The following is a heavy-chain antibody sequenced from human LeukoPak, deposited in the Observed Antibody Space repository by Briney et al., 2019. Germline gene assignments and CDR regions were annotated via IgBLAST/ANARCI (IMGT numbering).Heavy chain of an antibody. J-gene: IGHJ4*02. V-gene: IGHV3-53*01. CDR3: AKQGNFDY. CDR2: IYSGGST. D-gene: IGHD7-27*01. CDR1: GFTVSSNY. Sequence: GGSLRLSCAASGFTVSSNYMSRVRQAPGKGLEWVSVIYSGGSTFCADSVKGRFAISRANSKNTLFLQMSSLRADDTAVYYCAKQGNFDYWGQGTLVTVSS.